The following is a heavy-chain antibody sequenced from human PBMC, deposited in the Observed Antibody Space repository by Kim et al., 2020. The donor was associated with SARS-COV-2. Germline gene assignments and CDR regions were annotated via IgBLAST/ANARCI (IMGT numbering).Heavy chain of an antibody. CDR2: IIPIFGTA. V-gene: IGHV1-69*13. CDR1: GGTFSSYA. D-gene: IGHD6-19*01. Sequence: SVKVSCKASGGTFSSYAISWVRQAPGQGLEWMGGIIPIFGTANYAQKFQGRVTITADESTSTAYMELSSLRSEDTAVYYCARRKDIAVAGSWFDPWGQGTLVTVSS. CDR3: ARRKDIAVAGSWFDP. J-gene: IGHJ5*02.